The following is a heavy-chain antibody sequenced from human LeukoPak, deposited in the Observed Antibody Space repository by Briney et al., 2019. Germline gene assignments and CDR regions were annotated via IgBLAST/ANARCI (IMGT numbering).Heavy chain of an antibody. V-gene: IGHV3-23*01. J-gene: IGHJ4*01. CDR1: GFTFSSYA. CDR3: ARLYCSTAYCQEEY. Sequence: GGSLRLSCAASGFTFSSYAMSWVRQAPGKGLQWVSTIHDGSGDTYYADSVKGRFTISRDNSKNTLYLQMNSLRAEDTAVYYCARLYCSTAYCQEEYWGLGDLVTVSS. D-gene: IGHD2-8*01. CDR2: IHDGSGDT.